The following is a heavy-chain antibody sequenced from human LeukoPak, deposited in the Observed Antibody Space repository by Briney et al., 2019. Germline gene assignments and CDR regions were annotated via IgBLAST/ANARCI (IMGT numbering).Heavy chain of an antibody. J-gene: IGHJ4*02. D-gene: IGHD6-19*01. V-gene: IGHV3-23*01. Sequence: GGSLRLSCAASGFTFSSYAMNWVRQAPGKGLEWVSAISGSGGSTYYADSVKGRFTISRDNSKNTLYLQVNSLRAEDTAAYYCAKASGYSSGWYYFAYWGQGTLVTVSS. CDR1: GFTFSSYA. CDR2: ISGSGGST. CDR3: AKASGYSSGWYYFAY.